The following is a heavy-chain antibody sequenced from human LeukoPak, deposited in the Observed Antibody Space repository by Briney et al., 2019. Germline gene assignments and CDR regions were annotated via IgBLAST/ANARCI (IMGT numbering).Heavy chain of an antibody. J-gene: IGHJ4*02. Sequence: GESLKISCKGSGYSFCNYWIGRGRHMPGKGLEWRGIIFPGDSDTRYSPSFEGQVTISADKSISTAYLQWSSVKASDTAMYYCARRSYCGGDCYVVYWGEGTLVTVSS. V-gene: IGHV5-51*01. D-gene: IGHD2-21*02. CDR2: IFPGDSDT. CDR3: ARRSYCGGDCYVVY. CDR1: GYSFCNYW.